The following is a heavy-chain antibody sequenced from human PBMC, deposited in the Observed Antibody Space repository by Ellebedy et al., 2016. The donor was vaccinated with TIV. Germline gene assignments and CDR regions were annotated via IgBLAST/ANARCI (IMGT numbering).Heavy chain of an antibody. CDR1: GGSITSGSYY. CDR3: VRHPTLGTLDY. D-gene: IGHD3-16*01. V-gene: IGHV4-39*01. Sequence: MPGGSLRLSCTVSGGSITSGSYYWAWIRQPPGKELEWVGNVYFIGSTNYNPSLKSRVTISVDTSKNQFSLKLTSVTAADTAVYYCVRHPTLGTLDYWGQGAQVTVSS. J-gene: IGHJ4*02. CDR2: VYFIGST.